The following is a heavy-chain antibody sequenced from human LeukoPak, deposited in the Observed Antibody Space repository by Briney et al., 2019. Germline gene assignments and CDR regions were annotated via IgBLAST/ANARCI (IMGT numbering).Heavy chain of an antibody. Sequence: GGSLRLSCAASGFTFSSYAMSWVRQAPGKGLEWVANIKQDGSEKYYMDSVKGRFTISRDNGKNSLYLQMSSLRVEDTAVYYCVSLSSPGWGQGTLVTVSS. CDR1: GFTFSSYA. CDR3: VSLSSPG. V-gene: IGHV3-7*01. J-gene: IGHJ4*02. D-gene: IGHD3-16*02. CDR2: IKQDGSEK.